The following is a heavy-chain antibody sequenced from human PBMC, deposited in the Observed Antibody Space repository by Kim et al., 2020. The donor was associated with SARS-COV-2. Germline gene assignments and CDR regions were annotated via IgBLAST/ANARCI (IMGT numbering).Heavy chain of an antibody. J-gene: IGHJ6*02. Sequence: GGSLRLSCAASGFTFDDYTMHWVRQAPGKGLEWVSLISWDGGSTYYADSVKGRFTISRDNSKNSLYLQMNSLRTEDTALYYCAKVSGRYYYYGMDVWGQGTTVTVSS. V-gene: IGHV3-43*01. CDR3: AKVSGRYYYYGMDV. CDR1: GFTFDDYT. CDR2: ISWDGGST.